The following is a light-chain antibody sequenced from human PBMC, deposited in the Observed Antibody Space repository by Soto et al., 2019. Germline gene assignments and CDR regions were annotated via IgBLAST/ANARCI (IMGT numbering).Light chain of an antibody. Sequence: EILMTQSPLTLPFTPGEPSSISCRSSQGLLYNNTYNYLDWYVQKPGQSPQLLIYFGSKRAPGVPDRFSGSGSGTDFTLKINRVEAEDVGTYYCMQALQSLTFGQGTRLEIK. V-gene: IGKV2-28*01. J-gene: IGKJ5*01. CDR1: QGLLYNNTYNY. CDR3: MQALQSLT. CDR2: FGS.